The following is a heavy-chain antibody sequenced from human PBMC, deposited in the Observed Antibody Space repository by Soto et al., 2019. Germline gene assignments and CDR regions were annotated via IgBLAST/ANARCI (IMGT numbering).Heavy chain of an antibody. J-gene: IGHJ5*02. CDR3: ATLGWYSSSWYSWFDP. Sequence: LSLTCAVYGGSFSGYYWSWIRQPPGKGLEWIGEINHSGSTNYNPSLKSRVTISVDTSKNQFSLKLSSVTAADTAVYYCATLGWYSSSWYSWFDPWGQGTLVTVSS. V-gene: IGHV4-34*01. CDR2: INHSGST. CDR1: GGSFSGYY. D-gene: IGHD6-13*01.